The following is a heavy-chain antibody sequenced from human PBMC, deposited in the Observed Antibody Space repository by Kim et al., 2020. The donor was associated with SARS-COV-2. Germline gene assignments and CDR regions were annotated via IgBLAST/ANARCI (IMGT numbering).Heavy chain of an antibody. CDR1: GFTFSTYS. J-gene: IGHJ4*02. D-gene: IGHD6-19*01. CDR2: INSNSKYI. Sequence: LSLTCAASGFTFSTYSINWVRLAPGKGLEWVSSINSNSKYITYADSVKGRFTISRDNAKNSVFLQMNSLRVEDTAVYFCARDGSGWSRDYWGQGTLV. V-gene: IGHV3-21*06. CDR3: ARDGSGWSRDY.